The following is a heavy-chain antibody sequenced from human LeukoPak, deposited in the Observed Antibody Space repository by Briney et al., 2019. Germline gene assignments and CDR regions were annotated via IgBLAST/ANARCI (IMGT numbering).Heavy chain of an antibody. CDR2: IYYSGST. Sequence: TPSQTLSLTCTVSGGSISSDDYYWSWIRQPPGKGLEWIGYIYYSGSTNYNPSLKSRVTISVDTSKNQFSLKLSSVAAADTAVYYCARGDYGDLFDYWGQGTLVTVSS. D-gene: IGHD4-17*01. V-gene: IGHV4-30-4*01. J-gene: IGHJ4*02. CDR3: ARGDYGDLFDY. CDR1: GGSISSDDYY.